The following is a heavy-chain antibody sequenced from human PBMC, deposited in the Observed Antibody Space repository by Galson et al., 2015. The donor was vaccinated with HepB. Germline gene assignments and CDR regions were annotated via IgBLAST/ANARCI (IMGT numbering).Heavy chain of an antibody. CDR2: IKSKTDGGTT. CDR1: GFTFSNAW. J-gene: IGHJ4*02. Sequence: SLRLSCAASGFTFSNAWMSWVRQAPGKGLEWVGRIKSKTDGGTTDYAAPVKGRFTISRDDSKNTLYLQMNSLKTEDTAVYYCTTEINLFEYYFDYWGQGTLVTVSS. CDR3: TTEINLFEYYFDY. V-gene: IGHV3-15*01. D-gene: IGHD1-14*01.